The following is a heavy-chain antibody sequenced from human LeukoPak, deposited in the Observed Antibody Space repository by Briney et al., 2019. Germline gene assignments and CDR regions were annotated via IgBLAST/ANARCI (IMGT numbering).Heavy chain of an antibody. CDR2: IYYSGST. J-gene: IGHJ2*01. CDR3: ARGPLSWYFDL. D-gene: IGHD3-16*02. V-gene: IGHV4-59*08. CDR1: GGSISSYY. Sequence: SETLSLTCTVSGGSISSYYWSWNRQPAGKGLEWIGYIYYSGSTNYNPSLKSRATISVDTSKNQFSLKLSSVTAADTAVYYCARGPLSWYFDLWGRGTLVTVSS.